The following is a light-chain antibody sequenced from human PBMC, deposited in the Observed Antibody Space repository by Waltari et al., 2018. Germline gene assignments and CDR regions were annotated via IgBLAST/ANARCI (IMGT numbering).Light chain of an antibody. V-gene: IGKV1-39*01. CDR1: HSITTY. J-gene: IGKJ4*01. CDR3: QQTNTVPLT. CDR2: AAS. Sequence: DIQMTQSPSSLSASVGDRGTSTCRASHSITTYLNWYQQKPGKAPNLLIYAASSLQSGVPSRFSGSGSGTEFTLTISSLRPEDFATYYCQQTNTVPLTFGGGTKVEIK.